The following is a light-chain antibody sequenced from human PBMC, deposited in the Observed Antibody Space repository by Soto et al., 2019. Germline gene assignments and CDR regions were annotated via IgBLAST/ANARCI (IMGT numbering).Light chain of an antibody. CDR3: AAWDHSLNGVV. J-gene: IGLJ2*01. CDR2: SDN. CDR1: SSNIGSNT. Sequence: QSVLTQPPSASGTPGQRVTISCSGSSSNIGSNTVNWYQQVPGTAPKLLIYSDNQRPSGVPDRFSGSKSATSASLAISGLQSEDEADYYCAAWDHSLNGVVFGGGTKLTVL. V-gene: IGLV1-44*01.